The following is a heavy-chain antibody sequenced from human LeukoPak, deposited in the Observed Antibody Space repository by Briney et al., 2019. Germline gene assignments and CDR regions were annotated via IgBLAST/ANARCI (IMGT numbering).Heavy chain of an antibody. V-gene: IGHV7-4-1*02. J-gene: IGHJ6*03. CDR1: GYTFTGYY. Sequence: ASVKVSCKASGYTFTGYYMHWVRQAPGQGLEWMGWINTNTGNPTYAQGFTGRFVFSLDTSVSTAYLQISSLKAEDTAVYYCARSAGSRYYYYMDVWGKGTTVTVSS. CDR2: INTNTGNP. CDR3: ARSAGSRYYYYMDV. D-gene: IGHD6-13*01.